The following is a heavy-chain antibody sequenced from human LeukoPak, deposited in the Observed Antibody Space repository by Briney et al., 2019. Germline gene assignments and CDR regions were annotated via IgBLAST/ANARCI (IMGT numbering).Heavy chain of an antibody. CDR1: GYSFTNPW. V-gene: IGHV3-15*01. D-gene: IGHD3-10*01. J-gene: IGHJ3*02. CDR3: ATEGGSGSYYGDDAFDM. CDR2: VKSKADDGTT. Sequence: GGSLRLSCEASGYSFTNPWMSWVRQAPGKGLEWVGRVKSKADDGTTDYAAPVQGRFTISRDDSKNTLSLQMNSLKTEDTAVYYCATEGGSGSYYGDDAFDMWGQGTMVTVSS.